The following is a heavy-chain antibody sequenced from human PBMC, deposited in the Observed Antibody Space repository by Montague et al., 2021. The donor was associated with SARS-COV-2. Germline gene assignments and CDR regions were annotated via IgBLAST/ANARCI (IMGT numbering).Heavy chain of an antibody. CDR1: GGSVSSGSYY. D-gene: IGHD3-9*01. CDR3: ARDGVLRYFDWLGDRYGMDV. J-gene: IGHJ6*02. Sequence: SETLSLTCTVSGGSVSSGSYYWSWIRQPPGKGLEWIGYIYYNGSTNYNPSLKSRVTISVDTSKNQFSLKLSSVTAADTAVYYCARDGVLRYFDWLGDRYGMDVWGQGTTVTVSS. CDR2: IYYNGST. V-gene: IGHV4-61*01.